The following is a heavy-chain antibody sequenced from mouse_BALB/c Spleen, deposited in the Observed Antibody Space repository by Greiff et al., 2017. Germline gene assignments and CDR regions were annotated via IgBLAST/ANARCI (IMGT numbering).Heavy chain of an antibody. CDR2: ISSGGST. Sequence: EVNVVESGGGLVKPGGSLKLSCAASGFTFSSYAMSWVRQTPEKRLEWVASISSGGSTYYPDSVKGRFTISRDNARNILYLQMSSLRSEDTAMYYCARDYYGSRPYAMDYWGQGTSVTVSS. V-gene: IGHV5-6-5*01. CDR1: GFTFSSYA. CDR3: ARDYYGSRPYAMDY. J-gene: IGHJ4*01. D-gene: IGHD1-1*01.